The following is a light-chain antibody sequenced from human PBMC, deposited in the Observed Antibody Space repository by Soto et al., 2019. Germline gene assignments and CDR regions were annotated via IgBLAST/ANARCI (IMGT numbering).Light chain of an antibody. J-gene: IGKJ3*01. CDR3: QHYGNEGT. CDR2: GAS. V-gene: IGKV3-20*01. Sequence: EIVLTQSPGTMSLSPGERATLPCRASQSISSSHLAWYQQKPDQTPRLLIYGASNRATGIPDRFSGSGSGTDFTLTISRLEPEDFAVYYCQHYGNEGTFGPGTQVDLK. CDR1: QSISSSH.